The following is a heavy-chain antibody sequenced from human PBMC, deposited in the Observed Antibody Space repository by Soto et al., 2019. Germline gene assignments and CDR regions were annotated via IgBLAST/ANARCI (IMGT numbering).Heavy chain of an antibody. CDR3: AMRGAAREGGNWFDP. Sequence: QVQLVQSGAEVKKPGSSVKVSCKASGGTFSSYAISWVRQAPGQGLEWMGGIIPIFGTANYAQKFQGRLTITGDESTSTAYMELSSLRSEDAALYYCAMRGAAREGGNWFDPWGQGTLVTVSS. D-gene: IGHD6-6*01. J-gene: IGHJ5*02. CDR2: IIPIFGTA. CDR1: GGTFSSYA. V-gene: IGHV1-69*01.